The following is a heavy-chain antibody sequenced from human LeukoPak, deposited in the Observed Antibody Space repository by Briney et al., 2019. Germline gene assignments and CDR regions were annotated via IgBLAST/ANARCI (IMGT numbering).Heavy chain of an antibody. V-gene: IGHV3-30-3*01. CDR2: VSFDGTNK. Sequence: GGSLRLSCAASGFTFSSYAMHWVRQHPAKGLEWVAVVSFDGTNKYYAASVKGRFTISRDNSKNTLYLQMNSLRVEDTAVYFCAKDPAVMLRGDIIIRRHFDYWGRGSLVTVSS. CDR1: GFTFSSYA. J-gene: IGHJ4*02. D-gene: IGHD3-10*01. CDR3: AKDPAVMLRGDIIIRRHFDY.